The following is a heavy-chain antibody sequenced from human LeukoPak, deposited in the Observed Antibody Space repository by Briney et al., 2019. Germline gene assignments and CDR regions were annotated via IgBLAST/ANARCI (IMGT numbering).Heavy chain of an antibody. D-gene: IGHD6-19*01. CDR2: MNQDGSAI. Sequence: GGSLRLSCAASGFTFSSYWMSWVRQAPGKGLERVAHMNQDGSAIYYVDSVKGRFTISRDNAKNSLCLQMTGLTVADTAVYYCARTVPGYPDDYFDYWGQGTLVTVSS. V-gene: IGHV3-7*01. CDR3: ARTVPGYPDDYFDY. CDR1: GFTFSSYW. J-gene: IGHJ4*02.